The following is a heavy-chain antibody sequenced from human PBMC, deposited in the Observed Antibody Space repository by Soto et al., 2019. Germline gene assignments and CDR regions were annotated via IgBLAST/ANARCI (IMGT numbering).Heavy chain of an antibody. Sequence: QVQLVESGGGVVQPGRSLRLSCAASGFTFSSYGMHWVRQAPGKGLEWVAVIWYDGSNKYYADSVKGRFTISRDNSKNTLNLQMNSLGAEDTAVYYCARQANPTMLFTRFKEKVDLGGEHYYDNVYFDYWGQGTLVTVSS. CDR1: GFTFSSYG. CDR2: IWYDGSNK. V-gene: IGHV3-33*01. CDR3: ARQANPTMLFTRFKEKVDLGGEHYYDNVYFDY. J-gene: IGHJ4*02. D-gene: IGHD3-22*01.